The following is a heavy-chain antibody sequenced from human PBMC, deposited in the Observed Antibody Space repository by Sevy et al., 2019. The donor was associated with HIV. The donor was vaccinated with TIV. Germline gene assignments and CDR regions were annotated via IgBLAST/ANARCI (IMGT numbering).Heavy chain of an antibody. D-gene: IGHD5-18*01. Sequence: GGSLRLSCAASGFTFDDYAMHWVRQAPGKGLEWVSGISWNSGSLGYADSVKGRFTISRDNAKNSLYLQMNSLRAEDTALYYCAKDTRESEYSYGFDYWGQGTLVIVSS. CDR3: AKDTRESEYSYGFDY. J-gene: IGHJ4*02. CDR2: ISWNSGSL. V-gene: IGHV3-9*01. CDR1: GFTFDDYA.